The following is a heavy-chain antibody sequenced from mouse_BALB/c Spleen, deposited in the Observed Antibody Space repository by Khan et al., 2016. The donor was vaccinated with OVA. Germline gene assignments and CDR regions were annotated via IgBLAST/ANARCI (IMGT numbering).Heavy chain of an antibody. CDR1: GYSITSGYF. J-gene: IGHJ3*01. CDR3: ARGGSSGPAWFAY. D-gene: IGHD3-1*01. CDR2: IRYDGDS. V-gene: IGHV3-6*02. Sequence: EVQLQESGPGLVKPSQSLSLTCSVTGYSITSGYFWNWIRQFPGNNLEWLGYIRYDGDSNYNPSLKNRISITRDTSKNQFFLKLNSVPPEDTATDYCARGGSSGPAWFAYWDQGTLVTVSA.